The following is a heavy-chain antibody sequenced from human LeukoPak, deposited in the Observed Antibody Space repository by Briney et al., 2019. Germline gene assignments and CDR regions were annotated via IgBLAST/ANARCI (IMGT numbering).Heavy chain of an antibody. J-gene: IGHJ4*02. CDR3: ARRWAVAGSSYFDY. D-gene: IGHD6-19*01. CDR2: IKQDGSVQ. CDR1: GFTFSNYW. Sequence: GGSLRLSCTASGFTFSNYWMSWVRQAPGKGLEWVANIKQDGSVQYYVDSVKGRFTISRDNAKNSLYLQMNSLRAEDTAVYYCARRWAVAGSSYFDYWAREPWSPSPQ. V-gene: IGHV3-7*03.